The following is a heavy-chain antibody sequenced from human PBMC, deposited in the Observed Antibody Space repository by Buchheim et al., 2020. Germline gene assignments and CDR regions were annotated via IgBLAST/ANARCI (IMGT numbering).Heavy chain of an antibody. CDR3: ARQVVVVAATYTVNGFDP. V-gene: IGHV3-21*01. D-gene: IGHD2-15*01. CDR2: ISSSSSYI. Sequence: EVQLVESGGGLVKPGGSLRLSCAASGFTFSSYSMNWVRQAPGKGLEWVSSISSSSSYIYYADSVKGRFTISRDNAQNSLYLPMNSLRSDDTAVYYCARQVVVVAATYTVNGFDPWGKGTL. J-gene: IGHJ5*02. CDR1: GFTFSSYS.